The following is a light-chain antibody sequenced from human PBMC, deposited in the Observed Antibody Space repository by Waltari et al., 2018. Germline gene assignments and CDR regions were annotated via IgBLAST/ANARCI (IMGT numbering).Light chain of an antibody. Sequence: EMVLTQSPGTLSLSPAERATLSCRASQSVSSSYLAWYQQKPGQAPRLLIYGASSRATGIPDRFSGSGSGTDFTLTISRLEPEDFAVYYCQQDGYSPYPFGQGTKLEI. CDR3: QQDGYSPYP. V-gene: IGKV3-20*01. CDR1: QSVSSSY. J-gene: IGKJ2*01. CDR2: GAS.